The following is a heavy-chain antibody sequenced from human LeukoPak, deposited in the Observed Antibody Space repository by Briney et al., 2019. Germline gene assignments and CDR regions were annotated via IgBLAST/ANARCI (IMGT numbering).Heavy chain of an antibody. J-gene: IGHJ4*02. CDR1: GGSISSYY. Sequence: KPSETLSLTCTVSGGSISSYYWSWIRQPPGKGLEWIGYIYYSGSTNYNPSLKSRVTISVDTSKNQFSLKLSSVTAADTAVYYCASSRLGYCSSTSCYTKYYFDYWGQGTLVTVSS. CDR2: IYYSGST. D-gene: IGHD2-2*02. V-gene: IGHV4-59*01. CDR3: ASSRLGYCSSTSCYTKYYFDY.